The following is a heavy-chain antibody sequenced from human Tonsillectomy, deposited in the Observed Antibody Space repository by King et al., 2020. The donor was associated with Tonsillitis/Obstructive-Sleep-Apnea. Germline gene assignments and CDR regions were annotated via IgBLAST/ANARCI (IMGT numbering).Heavy chain of an antibody. CDR2: ISSSSSYT. Sequence: QLVQSGGGLVKPGGSLRLSCAASGFTFSDYYMSWIRQAPGKGLEWVSYISSSSSYTNYADSVKGRFTIPRDNAKNSLYLQMNSLRAEDTAVYYCARDKPPTVTTPQGGAFDIWGQGTMVTVSS. V-gene: IGHV3-11*05. CDR3: ARDKPPTVTTPQGGAFDI. J-gene: IGHJ3*02. CDR1: GFTFSDYY. D-gene: IGHD4-17*01.